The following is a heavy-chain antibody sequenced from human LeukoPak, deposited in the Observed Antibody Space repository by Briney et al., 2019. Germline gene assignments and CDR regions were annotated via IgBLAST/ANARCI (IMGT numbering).Heavy chain of an antibody. Sequence: GGSLRLSCAASGFTLSNYWMHWVRQAPGKGLVWVSRISDHGSITNFADSVKGRFSISRDTAKNTLYLEMNSLRVEDTAVYSCAKETDYNYIYYFDYWGQGTLVTVSS. CDR3: AKETDYNYIYYFDY. J-gene: IGHJ4*02. V-gene: IGHV3-74*01. CDR2: ISDHGSIT. CDR1: GFTLSNYW. D-gene: IGHD5-24*01.